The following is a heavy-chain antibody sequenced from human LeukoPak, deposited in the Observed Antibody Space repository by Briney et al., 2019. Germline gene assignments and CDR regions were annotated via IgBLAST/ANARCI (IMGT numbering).Heavy chain of an antibody. Sequence: SETLSLTCTVSGGSTSSYYWSWIRQPPGKGLEWIGYIYYSGSTNYNPSLKSRVTISVDTSKNQFSLKLSSVTAADTAVYYCARLGGRGAFDIWGQGTMVTVSS. D-gene: IGHD3-16*01. CDR1: GGSTSSYY. CDR3: ARLGGRGAFDI. J-gene: IGHJ3*02. CDR2: IYYSGST. V-gene: IGHV4-59*08.